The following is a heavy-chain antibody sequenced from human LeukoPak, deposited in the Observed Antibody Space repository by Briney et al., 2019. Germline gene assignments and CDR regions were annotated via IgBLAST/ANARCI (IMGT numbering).Heavy chain of an antibody. CDR1: GFSFSYYW. J-gene: IGHJ3*02. Sequence: PGGSLRLSCAASGFSFSYYWMSWVRQAPGKGPEWVANIKPDGTEKYYVDSVKGRFTISRDNAKNSLYLQMNSLRAEDTAVYYCAKDRSWAFDIWGQGTMVTVSS. CDR2: IKPDGTEK. V-gene: IGHV3-7*03. D-gene: IGHD2-15*01. CDR3: AKDRSWAFDI.